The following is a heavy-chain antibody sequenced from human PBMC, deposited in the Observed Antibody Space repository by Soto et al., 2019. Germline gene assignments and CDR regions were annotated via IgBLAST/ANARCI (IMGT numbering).Heavy chain of an antibody. Sequence: EVPLVESGGGLVQPGGSLRLSCTASGFIFSNYWIHWVRQAPGKGLVWVSRINNDGSSTDYVDSVKGRFTISRDNAKNTLYLQMNSLRAEDTAVYYCAKRDVGAGYHHWGQGTLVTVSS. CDR2: INNDGSST. V-gene: IGHV3-74*01. J-gene: IGHJ1*01. CDR3: AKRDVGAGYHH. D-gene: IGHD2-2*01. CDR1: GFIFSNYW.